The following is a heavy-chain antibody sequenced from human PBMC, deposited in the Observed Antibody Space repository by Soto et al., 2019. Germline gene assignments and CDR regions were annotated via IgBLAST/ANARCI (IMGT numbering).Heavy chain of an antibody. V-gene: IGHV3-21*01. CDR2: ISSSSSYI. Sequence: PGGSLRLSCAASGFTFSSYSMNWVRQAPGKGLEWVSSISSSSSYIYYADSVKGRFTISRDNAKNSLYLQMNSLRAEDTAVYYCASINDYGDDKFDYWGQGTLVTVSS. CDR1: GFTFSSYS. J-gene: IGHJ4*02. D-gene: IGHD4-17*01. CDR3: ASINDYGDDKFDY.